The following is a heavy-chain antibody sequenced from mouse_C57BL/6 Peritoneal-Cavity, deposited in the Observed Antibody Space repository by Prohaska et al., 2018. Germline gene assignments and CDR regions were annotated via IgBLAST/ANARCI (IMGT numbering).Heavy chain of an antibody. Sequence: EVKLLQSGGGLVQPGGSLKLSCAASGIDFSRYWMSWFRRAPGKGLEWIGEINPDSSTINYAPSLKDKVIISRDNAKNTLYLQMSKVRSEDTALYYCASSNSYAMDYWGQGTSVTVSS. J-gene: IGHJ4*01. CDR1: GIDFSRYW. V-gene: IGHV4-1*01. D-gene: IGHD2-5*01. CDR2: INPDSSTI. CDR3: ASSNSYAMDY.